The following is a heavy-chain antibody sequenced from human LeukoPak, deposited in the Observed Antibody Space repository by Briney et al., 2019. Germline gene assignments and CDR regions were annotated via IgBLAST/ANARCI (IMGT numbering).Heavy chain of an antibody. V-gene: IGHV3-30*02. CDR2: IRYDGSNK. CDR3: AKDLRTVTTWYYYMDV. Sequence: PGGSLRLSCAASGFTFSSYGMHWVRQAPGKGLEWVAFIRYDGSNKYYADSVKGRFTIFRDNSKNTLYLQMNSLRAEDTAVYYCAKDLRTVTTWYYYMDVWGKGTTVTVSS. D-gene: IGHD4-11*01. J-gene: IGHJ6*03. CDR1: GFTFSSYG.